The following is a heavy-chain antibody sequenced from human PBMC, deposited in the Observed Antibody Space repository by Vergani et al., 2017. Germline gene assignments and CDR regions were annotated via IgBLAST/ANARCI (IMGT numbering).Heavy chain of an antibody. D-gene: IGHD1-26*01. J-gene: IGHJ3*02. CDR1: GGSFSGYY. Sequence: QVQLQQWGAGLLKPSETLSLTCAVYGGSFSGYYWSWIRQPPGKGREWIGYIYYSGSTNYNPSLKSRVTISVDTSKNQFSLKLSSVTAADTAVYYCARRSRSWGPWAFDIWGQGTMVTVSS. V-gene: IGHV4-34*11. CDR2: IYYSGST. CDR3: ARRSRSWGPWAFDI.